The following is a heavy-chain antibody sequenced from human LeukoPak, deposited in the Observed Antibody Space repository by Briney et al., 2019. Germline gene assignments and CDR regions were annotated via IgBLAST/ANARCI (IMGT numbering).Heavy chain of an antibody. V-gene: IGHV3-23*01. CDR2: IGASGGST. J-gene: IGHJ4*02. D-gene: IGHD3-9*01. Sequence: PGRSLRLSCATSGFTFSSYAMSWVRQAPGKGLEWVSGIGASGGSTYYADSVKGRFTISRDNSKNTLYLQMNSLRTEDTAVYYCAKAEGYDILTGLDYWGQGTLVTVFS. CDR3: AKAEGYDILTGLDY. CDR1: GFTFSSYA.